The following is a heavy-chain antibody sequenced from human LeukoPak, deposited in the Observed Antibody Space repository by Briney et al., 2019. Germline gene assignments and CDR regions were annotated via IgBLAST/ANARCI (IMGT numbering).Heavy chain of an antibody. J-gene: IGHJ3*02. D-gene: IGHD2-2*01. CDR2: ISAYNGNT. CDR3: ARSVVVVPAAIGDAFDI. CDR1: GYTFTSYG. V-gene: IGHV1-18*01. Sequence: ASVKVSCKASGYTFTSYGISWVRQAPGQGLEWMGWISAYNGNTNYAQKLQGRVTMTTDTSTSTAYMELRSLRSDGTAVYYCARSVVVVPAAIGDAFDIWGQGTMVTVSS.